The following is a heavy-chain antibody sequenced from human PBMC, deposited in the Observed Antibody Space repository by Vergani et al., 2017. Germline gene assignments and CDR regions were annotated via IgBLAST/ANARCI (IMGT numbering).Heavy chain of an antibody. CDR2: IIPISGGT. D-gene: IGHD4-17*01. V-gene: IGHV1-2*02. CDR1: GYTFTGYY. Sequence: QVQLVQSGTEVKKPGASVKVSCKASGYTFTGYYIHWVRQAPGQGLEWMGWIIPISGGTSYAQKFQGRVTLTRDTSISTAYMELNRLRSDDTAVYYCATPQTVTTGGMEVWGQGTTVIVSS. CDR3: ATPQTVTTGGMEV. J-gene: IGHJ6*02.